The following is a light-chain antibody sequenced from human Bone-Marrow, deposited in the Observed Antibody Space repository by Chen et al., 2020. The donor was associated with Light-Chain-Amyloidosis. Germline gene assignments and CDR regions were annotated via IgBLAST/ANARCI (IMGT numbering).Light chain of an antibody. CDR2: GAS. CDR3: QEYHTWPRT. Sequence: EIVMTQSPATLSVSPEERATLACRPSQYIYSSLAWYQQIPGQVPRLLIHGASTRPTGFPASFSGSGSATEFTRTSTSLQAEDFSLYRGQEYHTWPRTFGQGTKV. V-gene: IGKV3-15*01. CDR1: QYIYSS. J-gene: IGKJ1*01.